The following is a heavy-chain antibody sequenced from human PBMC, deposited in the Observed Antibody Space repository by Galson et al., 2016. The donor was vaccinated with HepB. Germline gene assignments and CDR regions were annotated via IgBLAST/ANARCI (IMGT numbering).Heavy chain of an antibody. J-gene: IGHJ5*02. V-gene: IGHV3-48*01. CDR2: ISSSSSTI. D-gene: IGHD4-17*01. CDR3: ARIRRTGTRFNWFDP. CDR1: GFGFNTYS. Sequence: SLRLSCAGSGFGFNTYSMNWVRQAPGKGLEWVSYISSSSSTIFYADSVQGRFTVSRDNAKNSLYLRMNSLRAEDTAVYYCARIRRTGTRFNWFDPWGQGTLVTVSS.